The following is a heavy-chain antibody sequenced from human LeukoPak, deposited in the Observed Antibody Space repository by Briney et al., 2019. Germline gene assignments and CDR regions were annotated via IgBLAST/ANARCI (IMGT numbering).Heavy chain of an antibody. Sequence: ASVKVSCKASGYTFTSYGISWVRQAPGQGLEWMGWISAYNGNTNYAQKLQGRVTMTTDTSTSTAYMELRSLRSDDTAVYYCAVLGYCSGDSCPPTVDYMDVWGKGTTVTVSS. V-gene: IGHV1-18*01. D-gene: IGHD2-15*01. CDR1: GYTFTSYG. J-gene: IGHJ6*03. CDR2: ISAYNGNT. CDR3: AVLGYCSGDSCPPTVDYMDV.